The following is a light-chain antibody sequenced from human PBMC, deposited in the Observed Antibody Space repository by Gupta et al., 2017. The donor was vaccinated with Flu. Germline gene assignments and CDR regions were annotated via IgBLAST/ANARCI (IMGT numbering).Light chain of an antibody. Sequence: ITISCTGTIIAVGGSDYLYWYPPPPFHSPNLLLYAVSTRPSVFSSRFSGSKSGNTASLTISRLHAADEADYYCRSCMTISTLGVFGGGTKLTVL. CDR2: AVS. V-gene: IGLV2-14*01. J-gene: IGLJ3*02. CDR1: IIAVGGSDY. CDR3: RSCMTISTLGV.